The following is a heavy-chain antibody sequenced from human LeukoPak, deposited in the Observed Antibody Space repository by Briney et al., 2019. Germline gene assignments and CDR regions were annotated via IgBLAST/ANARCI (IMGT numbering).Heavy chain of an antibody. CDR2: IIPIFGTA. V-gene: IGHV1-69*05. J-gene: IGHJ5*02. Sequence: SVKVSCKASGGTFISYAISWVRQAPGQGLEWMGGIIPIFGTANYAQKFQGRVTITTDESTSTAYMELSSLRSEDTAVYYCARRYCTNGVCYTGHWFDPWGQGTLVTVPS. CDR1: GGTFISYA. D-gene: IGHD2-8*01. CDR3: ARRYCTNGVCYTGHWFDP.